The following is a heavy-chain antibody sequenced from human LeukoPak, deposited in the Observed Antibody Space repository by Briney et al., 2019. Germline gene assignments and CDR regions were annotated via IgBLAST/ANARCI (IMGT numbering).Heavy chain of an antibody. D-gene: IGHD2/OR15-2a*01. CDR3: ARGLGLPQFDY. CDR2: IYYSGST. CDR1: GGSISSSSYY. V-gene: IGHV4-39*07. Sequence: PSETLSLTCTVSGGSISSSSYYWGWIRQPPGKGLEWIGSIYYSGSTYYSPSLKSRVTISVDTSKNQFSLKLSSVTAADTAVYYCARGLGLPQFDYWGQGTLVTVSS. J-gene: IGHJ4*02.